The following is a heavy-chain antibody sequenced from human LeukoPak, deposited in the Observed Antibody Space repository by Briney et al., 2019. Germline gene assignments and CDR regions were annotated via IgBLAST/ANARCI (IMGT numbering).Heavy chain of an antibody. CDR3: AELGITMIGGV. CDR1: GFTFSSYT. J-gene: IGHJ6*04. Sequence: GGSLRLSCAASGFTFSSYTMNWVRQAPGKGLEWVAAISSSSRDIFYADSVKGRFSISGDNTQNSLSLQMSSLKAEDTAVYYCAELGITMIGGVWGKGTTVTISS. CDR2: ISSSSRDI. V-gene: IGHV3-21*01. D-gene: IGHD3-10*02.